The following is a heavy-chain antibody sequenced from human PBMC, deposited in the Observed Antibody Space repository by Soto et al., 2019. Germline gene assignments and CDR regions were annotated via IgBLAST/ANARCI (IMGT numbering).Heavy chain of an antibody. CDR3: ARALAYGDYSDGFDY. V-gene: IGHV4-31*03. Sequence: PSETLSLTCTVSGGSINIGGYYWSWIRQHPGKGLEWIGSIYYSGTTHYNPSLKSRIAMSVDTSKSQFSLKVNSVIAADTAVYYCARALAYGDYSDGFDYWGQGTLVTVSS. J-gene: IGHJ4*02. D-gene: IGHD4-17*01. CDR1: GGSINIGGYY. CDR2: IYYSGTT.